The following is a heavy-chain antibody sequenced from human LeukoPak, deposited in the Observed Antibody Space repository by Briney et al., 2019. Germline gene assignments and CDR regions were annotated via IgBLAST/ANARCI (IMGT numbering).Heavy chain of an antibody. CDR3: ARPRTTGTTVFDY. V-gene: IGHV5-51*01. CDR2: IYPGDSNS. Sequence: GESLQISSRGSGYGFTSYWIVWVRPMPGKGLEWMGVIYPGDSNSRYSPSFQGQVTISADNSISTAYLQWSSLKASDTAMYYCARPRTTGTTVFDYWGQGTLVTVSS. D-gene: IGHD1-1*01. CDR1: GYGFTSYW. J-gene: IGHJ4*02.